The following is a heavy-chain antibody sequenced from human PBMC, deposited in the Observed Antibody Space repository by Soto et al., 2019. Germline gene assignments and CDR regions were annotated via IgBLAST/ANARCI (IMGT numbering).Heavy chain of an antibody. CDR3: AKDRGLAESGTWSHYYYGMDV. Sequence: QVQLLESGGGVVQPGRSLRLSCVASGCTLTNHGMHWVRQAPGQGLEWVAVISSDGSSYYYGDSVRGRFTISRDTSKNTLFLEMNSLTTADTAVYYCAKDRGLAESGTWSHYYYGMDVWGQGTSVTVS. CDR2: ISSDGSSY. J-gene: IGHJ6*02. D-gene: IGHD1-26*01. V-gene: IGHV3-30*18. CDR1: GCTLTNHG.